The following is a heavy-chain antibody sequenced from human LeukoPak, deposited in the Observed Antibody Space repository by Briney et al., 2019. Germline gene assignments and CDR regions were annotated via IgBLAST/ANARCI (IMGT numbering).Heavy chain of an antibody. CDR1: GFTVSDNY. CDR2: IYSSGST. V-gene: IGHV3-66*01. Sequence: GGSLRLSCAASGFTVSDNYMTWVRQAPGKGLEWVSVIYSSGSTYYPDSVKGRFIVSRDNSKNTLYLQMNGLRAEDTAVYYCAVTLGAAGKIDFWGQGTLVTVSS. D-gene: IGHD6-13*01. CDR3: AVTLGAAGKIDF. J-gene: IGHJ4*02.